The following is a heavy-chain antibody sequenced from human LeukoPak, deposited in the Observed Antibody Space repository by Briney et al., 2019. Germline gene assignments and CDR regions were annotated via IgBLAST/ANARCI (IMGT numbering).Heavy chain of an antibody. D-gene: IGHD2-2*01. CDR2: ISSSSSYI. Sequence: PGGSLRLSCAASAFTFGSYSMSWVRQAPGKGLEWVSSISSSSSYIYYADSVEGRFTISRDNAKNSLYLQMNSLRAEDTAVYYCARPQYCSSTSCYEAYYGMDVWGQGTTVTVSS. V-gene: IGHV3-21*01. CDR1: AFTFGSYS. CDR3: ARPQYCSSTSCYEAYYGMDV. J-gene: IGHJ6*02.